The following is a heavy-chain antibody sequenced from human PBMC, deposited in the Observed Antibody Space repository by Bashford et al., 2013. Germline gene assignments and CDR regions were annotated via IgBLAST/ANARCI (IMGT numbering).Heavy chain of an antibody. J-gene: IGHJ5*02. CDR1: GYTFTSYG. Sequence: ASVKVSCKASGYTFTSYGISWVRQAPGQGLEWMGWISAYNGNTNYAQKLQGRVTMTTDTSTSTAYMELRSLRSDDTAVYYCARARYDILTGRPAPYNWFDPWGQGTLVTVSS. D-gene: IGHD3-9*01. CDR2: ISAYNGNT. V-gene: IGHV1-18*01. CDR3: ARARYDILTGRPAPYNWFDP.